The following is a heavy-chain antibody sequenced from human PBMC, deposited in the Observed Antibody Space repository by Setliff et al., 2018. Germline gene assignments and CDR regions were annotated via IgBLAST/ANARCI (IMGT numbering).Heavy chain of an antibody. Sequence: PSETLSPPCPAYGDTLSDYYWSWIRQAPGKGPEWIEEINHRGSTNYSPSLRSRVTISVDTSKNQFSLRLRSVTAADTAVYFCARDNTMVGATDYWGLGTLVTVPQ. V-gene: IGHV4-34*01. J-gene: IGHJ4*02. CDR2: INHRGST. D-gene: IGHD1-26*01. CDR3: ARDNTMVGATDY. CDR1: GDTLSDYY.